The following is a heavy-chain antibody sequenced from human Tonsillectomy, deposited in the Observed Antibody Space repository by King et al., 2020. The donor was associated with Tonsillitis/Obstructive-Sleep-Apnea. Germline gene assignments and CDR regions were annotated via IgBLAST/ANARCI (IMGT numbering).Heavy chain of an antibody. Sequence: VQLQESGPGLVKPSQTLSLTCTVSGGSISSGGYYWSWIRQHPGKGLEWIGYIYYSGSTYYNPSLKSRVTISVDTSKNQFSLKLSSVTAADTAVYYCAREPVLRGITIVGVATGYYMDVWGKGTTVTVSS. V-gene: IGHV4-31*03. CDR3: AREPVLRGITIVGVATGYYMDV. D-gene: IGHD3-3*01. CDR1: GGSISSGGYY. J-gene: IGHJ6*03. CDR2: IYYSGST.